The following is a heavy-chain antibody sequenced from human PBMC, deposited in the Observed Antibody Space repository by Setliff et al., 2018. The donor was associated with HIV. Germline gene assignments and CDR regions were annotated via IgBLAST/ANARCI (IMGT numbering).Heavy chain of an antibody. CDR3: ARDQVSMVRAVRLVA. V-gene: IGHV1-69*06. CDR1: GGTFSSYS. CDR2: ILPIFGTR. J-gene: IGHJ1*01. D-gene: IGHD3-10*01. Sequence: GASVKVSCKASGGTFSSYSISWVRQAPGQGLEWMGRILPIFGTRDYAQKFQVRVTITADKSTSTAYMELRSLRSEDTAVYYCARDQVSMVRAVRLVAWGQGSLVTVSS.